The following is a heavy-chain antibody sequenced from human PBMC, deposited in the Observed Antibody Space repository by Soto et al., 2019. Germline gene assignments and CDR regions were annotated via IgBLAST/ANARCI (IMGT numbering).Heavy chain of an antibody. CDR2: IFPDGNNK. CDR1: GFALSSYA. D-gene: IGHD5-12*01. CDR3: VRMVVSTKEDH. J-gene: IGHJ1*01. V-gene: IGHV3-30-3*01. Sequence: QVQLVESGGGVVQPGTSLRLSCAASGFALSSYAMHWVRQAPGKGLEWVALIFPDGNNKCYADSVKGRFTISRDSSKNTLYLQMNSLRAEDTAVYYCVRMVVSTKEDHWGQGTLVTVSS.